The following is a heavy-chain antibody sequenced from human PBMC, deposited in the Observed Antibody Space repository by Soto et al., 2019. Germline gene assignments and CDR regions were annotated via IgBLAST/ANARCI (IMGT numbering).Heavy chain of an antibody. CDR1: RFNFNIYA. V-gene: IGHV3-30-3*01. CDR2: ISKDGSTK. CDR3: ARVTKEKWLVKWFDP. D-gene: IGHD6-19*01. Sequence: QEHLVESGGGVVQPGRSLRLSCAASRFNFNIYAMHWVRQAPSKRLEWVALISKDGSTKYYADSVKGRFTISRDNAKNTLFLQMDSLRPDDTAVYYCARVTKEKWLVKWFDPWGQGTLVTVSS. J-gene: IGHJ5*02.